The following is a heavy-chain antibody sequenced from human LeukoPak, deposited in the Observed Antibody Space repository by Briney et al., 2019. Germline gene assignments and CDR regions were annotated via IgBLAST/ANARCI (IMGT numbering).Heavy chain of an antibody. CDR2: IYYSGST. Sequence: SETLSLTCTVSGGSISSYYWSWIRHPPGKGLEWIGYIYYSGSTNYNPSLKSRVTISVDTSKNQFSLKLSSVTAADTAVYYCARDGGTRYYYYMDVWGKGTTVTVSS. J-gene: IGHJ6*03. CDR3: ARDGGTRYYYYMDV. V-gene: IGHV4-59*01. CDR1: GGSISSYY. D-gene: IGHD3-16*01.